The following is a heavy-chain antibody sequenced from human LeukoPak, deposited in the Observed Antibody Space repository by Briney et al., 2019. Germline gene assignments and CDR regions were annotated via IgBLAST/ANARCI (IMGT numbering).Heavy chain of an antibody. CDR2: INSNSGGT. D-gene: IGHD2-2*01. CDR3: ARGGVRVPAAPNV. CDR1: GYTFTSYD. J-gene: IGHJ4*02. Sequence: GASVKVSCKASGYTFTSYDINWVRQATGPGLEWMGWINSNSGGTNYAQKFQGRVTMTRDTSISTAYMELSRLRSDDTAVYYCARGGVRVPAAPNVWGQGTLVTVSS. V-gene: IGHV1-2*02.